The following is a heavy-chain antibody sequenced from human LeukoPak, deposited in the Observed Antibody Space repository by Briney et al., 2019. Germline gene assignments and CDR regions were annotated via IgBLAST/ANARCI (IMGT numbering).Heavy chain of an antibody. CDR2: INPNSGGT. Sequence: ASVKVSCKASGYTFTGYYMHWVRQAPGQGLEWMGWINPNSGGTNYAQNFQGRVTMTRDTSISTAYMELSRLRSDDTAVYYCARAAPTYCGGDCFYAFDIWGQGTMVTVSS. D-gene: IGHD2-21*02. V-gene: IGHV1-2*02. CDR3: ARAAPTYCGGDCFYAFDI. J-gene: IGHJ3*02. CDR1: GYTFTGYY.